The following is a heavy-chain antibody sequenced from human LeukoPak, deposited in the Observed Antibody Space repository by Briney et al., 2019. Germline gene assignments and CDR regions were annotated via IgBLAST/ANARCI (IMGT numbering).Heavy chain of an antibody. CDR3: ARVAVAGTWFDY. CDR2: IYYSGST. D-gene: IGHD6-19*01. Sequence: PSETLSLTCTVSGGPISSSSYYWGWIRQPPGTGLEWLGSIYYSGSTYYNPSLKSRVTISVDTSKNQFSLKLSSVTAADTAVYYCARVAVAGTWFDYWGQGTLVTVSS. V-gene: IGHV4-39*01. J-gene: IGHJ4*02. CDR1: GGPISSSSYY.